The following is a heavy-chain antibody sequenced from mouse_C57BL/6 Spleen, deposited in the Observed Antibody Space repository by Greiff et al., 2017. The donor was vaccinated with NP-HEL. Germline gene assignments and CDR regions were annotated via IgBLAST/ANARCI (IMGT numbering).Heavy chain of an antibody. J-gene: IGHJ2*01. CDR3: TRRASTMVTTGYFDY. CDR1: GYTFTDYE. Sequence: VQLQQSGAELVRPGASVTLSCKASGYTFTDYEMHWVKQTPVHGLEWIGAIDPETGGTAYNQKFKGKAILTAYKSSSTAYMELRSLTSEDSAVYYCTRRASTMVTTGYFDYWGQGTTLTVSS. CDR2: IDPETGGT. D-gene: IGHD2-2*01. V-gene: IGHV1-15*01.